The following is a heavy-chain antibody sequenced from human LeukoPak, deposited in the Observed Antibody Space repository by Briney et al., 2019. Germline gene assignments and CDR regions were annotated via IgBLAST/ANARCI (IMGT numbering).Heavy chain of an antibody. J-gene: IGHJ6*02. Sequence: SETLSLTCTVSGGSISSYYWSWIRQPPGKGLEWIGYIYYSGSTNYNPSLKSRVTISIDTSKNQFSLKLSSVTAADTAVYYCARDARQYYYGSGRDYYYYGMDVWGQGTTVTVSS. D-gene: IGHD3-10*01. CDR1: GGSISSYY. V-gene: IGHV4-59*01. CDR3: ARDARQYYYGSGRDYYYYGMDV. CDR2: IYYSGST.